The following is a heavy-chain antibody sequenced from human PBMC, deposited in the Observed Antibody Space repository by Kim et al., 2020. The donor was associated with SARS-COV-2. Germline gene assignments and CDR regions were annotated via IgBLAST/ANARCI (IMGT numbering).Heavy chain of an antibody. CDR3: AREMGYYDSSGYPFDY. Sequence: GGSLRLSCAASGFTFSSYAMHWVRQAPGKGLEWVAVISYDGSNKYYADSVKGRFTISRDNSKNTLYLQMNSLRAEDTAVYYCAREMGYYDSSGYPFDYWGQGTLVTVSS. CDR1: GFTFSSYA. J-gene: IGHJ4*02. V-gene: IGHV3-30*04. CDR2: ISYDGSNK. D-gene: IGHD3-22*01.